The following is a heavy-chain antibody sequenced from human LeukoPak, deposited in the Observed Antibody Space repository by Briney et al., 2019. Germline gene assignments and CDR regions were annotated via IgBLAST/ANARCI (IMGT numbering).Heavy chain of an antibody. J-gene: IGHJ4*02. V-gene: IGHV3-23*01. CDR2: ISGSGGST. Sequence: AGGSLRLSCAASGFTFSSYAMSWVRQAPGKGLEWVSAISGSGGSTYYADSVKGRFTISRDNSKSTLYLQMNSLRAEDTAVYYCAKVSLWYSFVTYFDYWGQGTLVTVSS. CDR1: GFTFSSYA. CDR3: AKVSLWYSFVTYFDY. D-gene: IGHD2-15*01.